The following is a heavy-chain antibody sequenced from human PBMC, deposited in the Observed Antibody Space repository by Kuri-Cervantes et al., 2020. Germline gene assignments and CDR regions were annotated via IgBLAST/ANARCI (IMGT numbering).Heavy chain of an antibody. CDR2: IKQDGSGK. J-gene: IGHJ4*02. Sequence: LSLTCAASGFTFSSYWMSWVRQAPGKGLEWVANIKQDGSGKYYVDSVKCRFTISRDNAKNSLYLQMNSLRAEDTAVYYCATSGEYGDFDYWGQGTLVTVSS. D-gene: IGHD3-10*01. CDR3: ATSGEYGDFDY. V-gene: IGHV3-7*01. CDR1: GFTFSSYW.